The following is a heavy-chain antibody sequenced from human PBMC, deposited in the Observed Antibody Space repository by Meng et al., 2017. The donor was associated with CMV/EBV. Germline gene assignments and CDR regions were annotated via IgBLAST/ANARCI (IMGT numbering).Heavy chain of an antibody. D-gene: IGHD5-24*01. CDR2: IYSGGST. Sequence: VQVVVSGGGLVRPGWSLRLSCAVSGFPVRSNYMSWVRQAPGKGLEWVSVIYSGGSTYYADSVKGRFTISRDNSKNTLYLQMNSLRAEDTAAYYCAGGMGPFFDYWGQGTLVTVSS. CDR1: GFPVRSNY. J-gene: IGHJ4*02. V-gene: IGHV3-53*01. CDR3: AGGMGPFFDY.